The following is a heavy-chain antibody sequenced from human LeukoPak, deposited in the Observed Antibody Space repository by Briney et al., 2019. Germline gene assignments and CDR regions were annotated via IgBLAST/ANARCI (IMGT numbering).Heavy chain of an antibody. J-gene: IGHJ5*02. CDR1: GFTFSSYS. D-gene: IGHD2/OR15-2a*01. CDR3: AILSWDGRGTFS. V-gene: IGHV3-23*01. CDR2: IRGGAENT. Sequence: GGSLRLSCAASGFTFSSYSMNWVRQAPGKGLEWVSAIRGGAENTYYADSVRGRFTIPRDNYKDTLTLQMNSLRAEDTAIYYCAILSWDGRGTFSWGQGTLVTVSS.